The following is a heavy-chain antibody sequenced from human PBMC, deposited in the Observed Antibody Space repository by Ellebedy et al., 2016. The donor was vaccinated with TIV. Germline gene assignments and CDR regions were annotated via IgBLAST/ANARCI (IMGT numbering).Heavy chain of an antibody. D-gene: IGHD6-19*01. V-gene: IGHV3-23*01. CDR3: ARRVAGKASFDY. CDR2: LIASDGST. J-gene: IGHJ4*02. Sequence: PGGSLRLSCAASGFIFGNSGMSWVRQAPGKGLEWVSGLIASDGSTYYADSVRGRFTISRDNAKNSLYLQMNSLRAEDTAVYYCARRVAGKASFDYWGQGTLVTVSS. CDR1: GFIFGNSG.